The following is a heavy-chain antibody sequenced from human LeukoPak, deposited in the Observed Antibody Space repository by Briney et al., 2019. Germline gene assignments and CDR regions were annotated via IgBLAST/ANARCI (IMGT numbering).Heavy chain of an antibody. D-gene: IGHD2-2*01. CDR2: FYTSGST. V-gene: IGHV4-4*07. CDR3: ARDGCISTSCYSGMDV. CDR1: GGSIGSYY. J-gene: IGHJ6*02. Sequence: SETLSLTCTVSGGSIGSYYWSWIRQPAGKGLEWIGRFYTSGSTNYNPSLKSRVTMSVDTSKNQFSLKLRSVTAADTAVYYCARDGCISTSCYSGMDVWGQGTTVTVSS.